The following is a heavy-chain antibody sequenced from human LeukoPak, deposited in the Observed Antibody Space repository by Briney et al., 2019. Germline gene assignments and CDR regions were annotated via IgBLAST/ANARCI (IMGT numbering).Heavy chain of an antibody. V-gene: IGHV3-23*01. Sequence: GGSLRLSCAASGFTISSYAMSWVRQAPGKGLEWVSAISGSGGSTYYADSVKGRFTISRDNSKNTLYLQMNSLRAEDTAVYYCAKGFPGIAVAGTGGDYWGQGTLVTVPS. CDR1: GFTISSYA. D-gene: IGHD6-19*01. J-gene: IGHJ4*02. CDR3: AKGFPGIAVAGTGGDY. CDR2: ISGSGGST.